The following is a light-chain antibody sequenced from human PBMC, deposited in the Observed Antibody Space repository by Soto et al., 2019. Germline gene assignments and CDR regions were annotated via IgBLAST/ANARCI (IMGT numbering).Light chain of an antibody. CDR3: CSYGGSYTWV. CDR1: SGDVGGYNF. V-gene: IGLV2-11*01. Sequence: QSVLTQPSSVSGSPGQSVTISCTGTSGDVGGYNFVSWYQQHPGKAPTLMIFDVSQRPSGVPDRFSGSKSGNTASLTISGLQADDEAGYYCCSYGGSYTWVFGGVTKVTVL. CDR2: DVS. J-gene: IGLJ3*02.